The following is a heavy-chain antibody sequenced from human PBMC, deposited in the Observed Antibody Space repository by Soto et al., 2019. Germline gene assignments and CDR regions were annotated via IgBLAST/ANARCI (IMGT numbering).Heavy chain of an antibody. V-gene: IGHV4-34*01. D-gene: IGHD5-12*01. Sequence: TSETLSLTCAVYGGSFIGYYWSWIRQPPGKGLEWIGEINHSGSTNYNPSLKSRVTISVDTSKNQFSLKLSSVTAADTAVYYCARGRRDGYKLWGQGTLVTVSS. CDR1: GGSFIGYY. CDR3: ARGRRDGYKL. CDR2: INHSGST. J-gene: IGHJ4*02.